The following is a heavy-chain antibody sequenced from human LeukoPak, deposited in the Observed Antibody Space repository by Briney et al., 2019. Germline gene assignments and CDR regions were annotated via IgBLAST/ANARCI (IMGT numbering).Heavy chain of an antibody. CDR1: GFTFGGYG. J-gene: IGHJ4*02. V-gene: IGHV3-33*01. Sequence: GGSLRLSCGGSGFTFGGYGMHWFRQTPGKGLEWVAVIAYDGSRAFYADSVKGRFTISRDNSKNTMSVQMDDLRAEDTAVYYCTRYNNDHFDYWGQGTLVTVSS. CDR2: IAYDGSRA. D-gene: IGHD1-14*01. CDR3: TRYNNDHFDY.